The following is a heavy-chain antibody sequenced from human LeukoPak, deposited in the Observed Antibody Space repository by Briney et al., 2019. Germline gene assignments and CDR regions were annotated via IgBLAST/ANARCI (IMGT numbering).Heavy chain of an antibody. Sequence: PSETLSLTCTVSGDPISSSYWSWIRQPPGKGLEWIGYIYYTGTTTYNPSPKSRVTISVDTSKNQFSLNLSSVTAADTAVYYCARRGGLNRGYWYFDLWGRGTLVTVSS. J-gene: IGHJ2*01. CDR2: IYYTGTT. V-gene: IGHV4-59*01. CDR3: ARRGGLNRGYWYFDL. CDR1: GDPISSSY. D-gene: IGHD3-16*01.